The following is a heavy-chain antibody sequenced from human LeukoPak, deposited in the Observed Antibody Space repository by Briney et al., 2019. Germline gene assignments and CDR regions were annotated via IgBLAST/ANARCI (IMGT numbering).Heavy chain of an antibody. D-gene: IGHD6-6*01. Sequence: SETLSLTCAVYGGSFSGYYWSWIRQPPGKGLEWIGEINHSGSTNYNPSLKSRVTISVDTSKNQFSLKPSSVTAADTAVYYCAGLGIAARLGNFDYWGQGTLVTVSS. V-gene: IGHV4-34*01. CDR3: AGLGIAARLGNFDY. J-gene: IGHJ4*02. CDR2: INHSGST. CDR1: GGSFSGYY.